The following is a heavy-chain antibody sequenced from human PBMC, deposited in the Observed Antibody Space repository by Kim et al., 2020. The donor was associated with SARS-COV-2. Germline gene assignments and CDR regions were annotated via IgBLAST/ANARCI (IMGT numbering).Heavy chain of an antibody. CDR2: ISYDGSNK. CDR1: GFTFSSYG. D-gene: IGHD6-13*01. V-gene: IGHV3-30*18. J-gene: IGHJ4*01. CDR3: AKALSSSWQKAQSGLLD. Sequence: GGSLRLSCAASGFTFSSYGMHWVRQAPGKGLEWVAVISYDGSNKYYADSVKGRFTISRDNSKNTLYMQMNSLRAEDTAVYYCAKALSSSWQKAQSGLLD.